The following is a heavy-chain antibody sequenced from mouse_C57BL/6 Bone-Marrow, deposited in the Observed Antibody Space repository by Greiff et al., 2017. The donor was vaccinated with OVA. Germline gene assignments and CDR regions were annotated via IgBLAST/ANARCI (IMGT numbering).Heavy chain of an antibody. CDR1: GYTFTSYW. Sequence: QVQLQQSGAELVKPGASVKLSCKASGYTFTSYWMHWVKQRPGQGLEWIGMIHPNSGSTNYNEKFKSKATLTVDKSSSTAYMQLSSLTSEDSAVYYCAKNKRGGWFAYWGQGTLVTVSA. CDR3: AKNKRGGWFAY. CDR2: IHPNSGST. V-gene: IGHV1-64*01. J-gene: IGHJ3*01.